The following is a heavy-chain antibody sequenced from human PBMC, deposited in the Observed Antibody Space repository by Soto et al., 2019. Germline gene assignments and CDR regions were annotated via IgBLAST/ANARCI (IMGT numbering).Heavy chain of an antibody. CDR1: GGSISGYY. D-gene: IGHD1-26*01. Sequence: NPSGTLYLTCTVSGGSISGYYWSWFRQPPGKGLEWIAYIHYSGNTKYNPSLKSRVSMSKDTSKNQFSLKLSSVTAADTAVYYCARTTQGGNMDVWGQGAAVTVSS. J-gene: IGHJ6*02. CDR3: ARTTQGGNMDV. V-gene: IGHV4-59*01. CDR2: IHYSGNT.